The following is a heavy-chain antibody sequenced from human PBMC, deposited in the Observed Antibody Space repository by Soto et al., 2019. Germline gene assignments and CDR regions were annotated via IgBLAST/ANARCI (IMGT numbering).Heavy chain of an antibody. Sequence: PGGSLRLSCAASGFTFSSYAMSWVRQAPGKGLEWVSVISGSGASTYYADSVKGRFTISRDNSKNTLYLQMDSLRAEDTAVYYCAKGTVYFDWSHYFDYWGQGTLVTVSS. CDR2: ISGSGAST. CDR3: AKGTVYFDWSHYFDY. V-gene: IGHV3-23*01. CDR1: GFTFSSYA. D-gene: IGHD3-9*01. J-gene: IGHJ4*02.